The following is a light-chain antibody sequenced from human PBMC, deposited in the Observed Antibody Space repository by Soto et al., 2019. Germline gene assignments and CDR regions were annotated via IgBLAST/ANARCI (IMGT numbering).Light chain of an antibody. CDR3: CSYAGRSTWV. V-gene: IGLV2-23*01. J-gene: IGLJ3*02. CDR2: EAS. CDR1: SSDLGNHNL. Sequence: QSALTQPASVSGSPGQSITISCTGTSSDLGNHNLVSWYQQYPGKAPTLMIYEASQRPSGVSHRFSGSKSGNTASLTISGLQTEDEGIYYCCSYAGRSTWVFGGGTKLTVL.